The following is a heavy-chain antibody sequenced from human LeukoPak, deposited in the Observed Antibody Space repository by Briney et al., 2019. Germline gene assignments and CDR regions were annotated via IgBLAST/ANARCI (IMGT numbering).Heavy chain of an antibody. D-gene: IGHD3-3*01. CDR2: ISYDGSNK. J-gene: IGHJ4*02. CDR1: GFTFSSYG. V-gene: IGHV3-30*18. Sequence: GGSLRLSCAASGFTFSSYGMHWVRQAPGKGLEWVAVISYDGSNKYYADSVKDRFTISRDNSKNTLYLQMNSLRAEDTAVYYCAKESWSHWGQGTLVTVSS. CDR3: AKESWSH.